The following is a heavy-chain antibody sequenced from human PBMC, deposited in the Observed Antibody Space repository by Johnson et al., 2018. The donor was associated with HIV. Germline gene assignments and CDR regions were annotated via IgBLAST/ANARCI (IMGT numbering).Heavy chain of an antibody. D-gene: IGHD7-27*01. V-gene: IGHV3-11*01. CDR3: AKDFLHGQYTGIFDT. Sequence: QVQLVESGGGLVKPGGSLRLSCGGTGFTFSDYFMSWNRQAPGKGLEWVSYISGSGRSIYYVDSVKGRFSISRDNTKNSLYLQMDSLRVDDTAVYYCAKDFLHGQYTGIFDTWGQGTVVTVSS. J-gene: IGHJ3*02. CDR1: GFTFSDYF. CDR2: ISGSGRSI.